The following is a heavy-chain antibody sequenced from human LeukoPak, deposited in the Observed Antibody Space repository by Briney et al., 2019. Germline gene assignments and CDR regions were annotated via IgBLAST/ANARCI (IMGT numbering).Heavy chain of an antibody. CDR2: ISAQNGNT. Sequence: GASVKVSCKSSGYMFTSHGIRWLRQAPGQGLEWMGWISAQNGNTNYMQQFLGRVTMTRDTSASTAYMELRSLKSDDTAVYYCARESNGGYGFDYWGQGTPVTVAS. CDR1: GYMFTSHG. V-gene: IGHV1-18*01. D-gene: IGHD5-12*01. CDR3: ARESNGGYGFDY. J-gene: IGHJ4*02.